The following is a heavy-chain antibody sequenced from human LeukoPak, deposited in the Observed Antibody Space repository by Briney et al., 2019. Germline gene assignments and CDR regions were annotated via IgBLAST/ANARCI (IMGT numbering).Heavy chain of an antibody. V-gene: IGHV3-21*01. D-gene: IGHD2-15*01. J-gene: IGHJ4*02. CDR3: ARGGVAADY. CDR2: ISSSSSYI. Sequence: GGSLRLSCAASGFTFGSYSMNWVRQAPGKGLEWVSSISSSSSYIYYADSVKGRFTISRDNARNSLYLQMNSLRAEDTAVYYCARGGVAADYWGQGTLVTVSS. CDR1: GFTFGSYS.